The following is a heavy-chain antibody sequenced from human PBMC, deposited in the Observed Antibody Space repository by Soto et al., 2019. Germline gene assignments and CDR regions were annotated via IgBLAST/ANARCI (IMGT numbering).Heavy chain of an antibody. V-gene: IGHV1-3*01. D-gene: IGHD1-7*01. CDR2: INAGNGNT. J-gene: IGHJ4*02. Sequence: ASVKVSCKASGYTFTSYAMHWVRQAPGQRLEWMGWINAGNGNTKYSQKFQGRVTITRDTSASTAYMELRSLRSDDTAVYYCARDYWNYGENFDYWGQGTLVTVSS. CDR1: GYTFTSYA. CDR3: ARDYWNYGENFDY.